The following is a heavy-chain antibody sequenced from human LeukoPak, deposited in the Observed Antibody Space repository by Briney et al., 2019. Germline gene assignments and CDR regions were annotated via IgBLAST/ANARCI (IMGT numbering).Heavy chain of an antibody. CDR3: AKVPTSSGPQGWFDP. D-gene: IGHD1-26*01. J-gene: IGHJ5*02. Sequence: GGPLRLSCAASGFTFSSYAMSWVRQAPGKGLEWVSAISGSGGSTYYADSVKGRFTISRDNSKNTLYLQMNSLRAEDTAVYYCAKVPTSSGPQGWFDPWGQGTLVTVSS. CDR2: ISGSGGST. V-gene: IGHV3-23*01. CDR1: GFTFSSYA.